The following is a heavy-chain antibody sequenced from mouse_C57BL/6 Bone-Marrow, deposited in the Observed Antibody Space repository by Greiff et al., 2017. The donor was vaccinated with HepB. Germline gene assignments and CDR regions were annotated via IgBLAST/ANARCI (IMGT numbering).Heavy chain of an antibody. V-gene: IGHV14-4*01. CDR3: TTEGYYYGGYFDV. J-gene: IGHJ1*03. CDR1: GFNIKDDY. Sequence: VQLQQSGAELVRPGASVKLSCTASGFNIKDDYMHWVKQRPEQGLEWIGWIDPENGDTEYASKFQGKATITADTSSKQAYLQLSSLTSEDTAVYYCTTEGYYYGGYFDVWGTGTTVTVSS. D-gene: IGHD1-1*01. CDR2: IDPENGDT.